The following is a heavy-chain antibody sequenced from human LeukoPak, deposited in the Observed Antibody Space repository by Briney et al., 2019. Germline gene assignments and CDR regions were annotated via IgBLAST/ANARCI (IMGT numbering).Heavy chain of an antibody. CDR3: ARAPGSSSISRYYFDY. D-gene: IGHD6-6*01. CDR1: GYTFTSNY. J-gene: IGHJ4*02. V-gene: IGHV1-46*01. Sequence: GASVKVSCKASGYTFTSNYMLWVRQAPGQGLEWMGIINPSGGSTSYAQKFQGRVTMTRDTSTSTVYMELSSLRSEDTAAYYCARAPGSSSISRYYFDYWGQGTLVTVSS. CDR2: INPSGGST.